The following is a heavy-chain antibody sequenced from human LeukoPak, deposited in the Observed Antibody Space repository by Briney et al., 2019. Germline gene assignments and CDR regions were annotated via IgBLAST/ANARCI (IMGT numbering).Heavy chain of an antibody. D-gene: IGHD3-22*01. CDR3: ARESYYDSSGYLP. CDR1: GYTFTGYY. V-gene: IGHV1-2*02. Sequence: GASVKVSCKASGYTFTGYYMHWVRQAPGQGLKWMGWINPNSGGTNYAQKFQGRVTMTRDTSISTAYMELSRLRSDDTAVYYCARESYYDSSGYLPWGQGTLVTVSS. CDR2: INPNSGGT. J-gene: IGHJ5*02.